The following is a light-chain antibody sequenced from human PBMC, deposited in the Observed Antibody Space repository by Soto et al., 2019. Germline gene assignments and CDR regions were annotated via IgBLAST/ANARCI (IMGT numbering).Light chain of an antibody. CDR1: QDINNW. J-gene: IGKJ4*01. CDR3: RQANSFPLT. CDR2: TTS. Sequence: DIQVTQSPSSVSASVGDRVTITCRASQDINNWLAWYQQKPGKAPKLLIYTTSNLQSGVPSRFSGSGSGTDFTLTISSLQPEDFATYYWRQANSFPLTFGGGTKVEIK. V-gene: IGKV1D-12*01.